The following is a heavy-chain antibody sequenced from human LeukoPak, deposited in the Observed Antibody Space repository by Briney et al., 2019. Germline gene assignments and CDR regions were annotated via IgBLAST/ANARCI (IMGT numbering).Heavy chain of an antibody. V-gene: IGHV5-51*01. CDR2: IYPGDSDT. Sequence: GESLKISCKGSGYRFTSYWIGWVRQMPGKGLEWMGIIYPGDSDTRYSPSFQGQVTISADKSISTAYLQWSSLKASDTAMYYCARQSKSTGYYYDSSGYIEYFQHWGQGTLVTVSS. J-gene: IGHJ1*01. CDR3: ARQSKSTGYYYDSSGYIEYFQH. CDR1: GYRFTSYW. D-gene: IGHD3-22*01.